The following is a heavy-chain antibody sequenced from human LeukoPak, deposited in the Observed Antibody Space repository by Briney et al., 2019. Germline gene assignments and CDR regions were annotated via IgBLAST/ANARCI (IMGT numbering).Heavy chain of an antibody. CDR1: GFTFSSYG. D-gene: IGHD2-8*01. J-gene: IGHJ4*02. CDR3: AKSSRYCTNGVCPYYFDY. CDR2: IWHDGSNK. Sequence: PGGSLRLSCAASGFTFSSYGMHWVRQAPGKGLEWVALIWHDGSNKYYADSVKGRFTISRDNSKNTLYLQMNSLRAEDTAVYYCAKSSRYCTNGVCPYYFDYWGQGTLVTVSS. V-gene: IGHV3-33*06.